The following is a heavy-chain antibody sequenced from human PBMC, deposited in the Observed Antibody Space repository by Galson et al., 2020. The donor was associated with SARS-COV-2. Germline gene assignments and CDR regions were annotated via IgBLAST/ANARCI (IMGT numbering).Heavy chain of an antibody. CDR3: ARDGSWYGAPRY. Sequence: GESLKISCSASGFTFSSYWMSWVRQAPGKGLEWVANIKQDGSEKYYVDSVKGRFTISRDNAKNSLYLQMNSLRAEDTAVYYCARDGSWYGAPRYWGQGTQVTVSS. CDR2: IKQDGSEK. D-gene: IGHD6-13*01. J-gene: IGHJ4*02. CDR1: GFTFSSYW. V-gene: IGHV3-7*03.